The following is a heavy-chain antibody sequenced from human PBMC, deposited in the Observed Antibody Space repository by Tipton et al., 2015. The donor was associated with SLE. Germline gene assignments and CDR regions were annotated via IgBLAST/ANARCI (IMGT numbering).Heavy chain of an antibody. CDR2: INPSGGST. CDR3: GRGARIAVLQSWFDP. J-gene: IGHJ5*02. CDR1: GYTFTSYY. D-gene: IGHD6-19*01. V-gene: IGHV1-46*03. Sequence: QVQLVQSGPEVKKPGASVKVSCKASGYTFTSYYMHWVRQAPGQGLEWMGIINPSGGSTSYAQKFQGRVTMTRDTSTSTVYMELSSLRSEDTAVYYCGRGARIAVLQSWFDPWGQGTLVTVSS.